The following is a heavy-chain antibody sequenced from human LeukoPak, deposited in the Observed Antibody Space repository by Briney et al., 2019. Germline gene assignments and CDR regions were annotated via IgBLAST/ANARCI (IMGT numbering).Heavy chain of an antibody. CDR2: IIPIFGTA. CDR3: ARDNYAGANWFDP. D-gene: IGHD1-7*01. V-gene: IGHV1-69*05. J-gene: IGHJ5*02. Sequence: SVTVSCKASGGTFSSYAISWVRQAPGQGLEWMGGIIPIFGTANYAQKFQGRVTITTDESTSTAYMELSSLRSEDTAVYYCARDNYAGANWFDPWGQGTLVTVSS. CDR1: GGTFSSYA.